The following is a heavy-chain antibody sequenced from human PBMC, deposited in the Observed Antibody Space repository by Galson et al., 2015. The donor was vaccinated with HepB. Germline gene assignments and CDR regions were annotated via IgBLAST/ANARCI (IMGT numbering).Heavy chain of an antibody. CDR2: IIPIFGTA. V-gene: IGHV1-69*13. D-gene: IGHD5-12*01. Sequence: SVKVSCKASGGTFSSYAISWVRQAPGQGLEWMGGIIPIFGTANYAQKFQGRVTITADESTSTAYMELSSLRSEDTAVYYCARAPGLPGAFDIWGQGTMVTVSS. CDR3: ARAPGLPGAFDI. CDR1: GGTFSSYA. J-gene: IGHJ3*02.